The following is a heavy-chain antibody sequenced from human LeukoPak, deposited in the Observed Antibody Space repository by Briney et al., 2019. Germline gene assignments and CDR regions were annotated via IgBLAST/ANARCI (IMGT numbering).Heavy chain of an antibody. D-gene: IGHD6-19*01. V-gene: IGHV4-38-2*02. Sequence: KPSETLSLTCTVSGYFISSGYYWGWIRQPPGKGLEWIGSIYHRGSTNYNPSLKSRVTMSVDTSKNQFSLKLSSVTAADTAVYYCARVSSDQWLVPDGPLDYWGQGTLVTVSS. CDR2: IYHRGST. CDR1: GYFISSGYY. J-gene: IGHJ4*02. CDR3: ARVSSDQWLVPDGPLDY.